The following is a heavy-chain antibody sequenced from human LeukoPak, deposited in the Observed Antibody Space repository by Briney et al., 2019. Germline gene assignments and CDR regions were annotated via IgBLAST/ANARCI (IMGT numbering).Heavy chain of an antibody. J-gene: IGHJ6*03. CDR3: ARCRIAAAGTGYYYYMDV. CDR2: IIPIFGTA. D-gene: IGHD6-13*01. CDR1: GGTFSSYA. Sequence: ASVKVSCKASGGTFSSYAISWVRQSPGQGLEWIGGIIPIFGTANYAQKFQGRVTITTDESTSTAYMELSSLRSEDTAVYYCARCRIAAAGTGYYYYMDVWGQGTLVTVSS. V-gene: IGHV1-69*05.